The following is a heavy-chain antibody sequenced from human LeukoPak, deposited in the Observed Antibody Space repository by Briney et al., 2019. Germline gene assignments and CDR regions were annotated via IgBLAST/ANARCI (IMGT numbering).Heavy chain of an antibody. J-gene: IGHJ4*02. Sequence: GASVKLSCKASGGTFSSYAISWVRQAPGHGLEWMGWISAYNGNTNYVQKLQGRVTMTTDTSTSTAYMELRSLRSDDTAVYYCARVEEESDGSGTNYYFDYWGQGTLVTVSS. CDR2: ISAYNGNT. D-gene: IGHD3-10*01. CDR1: GGTFSSYA. V-gene: IGHV1-18*01. CDR3: ARVEEESDGSGTNYYFDY.